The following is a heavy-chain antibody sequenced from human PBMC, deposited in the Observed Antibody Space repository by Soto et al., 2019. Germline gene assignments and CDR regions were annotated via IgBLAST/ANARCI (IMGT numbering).Heavy chain of an antibody. D-gene: IGHD1-26*01. V-gene: IGHV1-69*13. CDR1: GGTFSSYA. CDR3: ARGDYSGSYSWFDP. Sequence: SVKVSCKASGGTFSSYAISWVRQAPGQGLEWMGGIIPIFGTANYAQKFQGRVTITADESTSTAYMELSSLRSEDTAVYYCARGDYSGSYSWFDPWGQGTLLTVSS. CDR2: IIPIFGTA. J-gene: IGHJ5*02.